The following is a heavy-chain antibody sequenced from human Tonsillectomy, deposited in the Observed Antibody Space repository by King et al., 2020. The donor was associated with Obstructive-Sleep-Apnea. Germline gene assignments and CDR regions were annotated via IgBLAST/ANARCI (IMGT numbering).Heavy chain of an antibody. CDR3: ARDRGVYCGGDCYDAFDI. Sequence: QLVQSGAEVKKPGSSVKVSCKASGGTFSSYAISWVRQAPGQGLEWMGGIIPILGIANYAQKFQGRGTFTADKSTSTAYMELSSLRSEDTAVYYYARDRGVYCGGDCYDAFDIWGQGTMVTVSS. J-gene: IGHJ3*02. V-gene: IGHV1-69*10. CDR1: GGTFSSYA. CDR2: IIPILGIA. D-gene: IGHD2-21*02.